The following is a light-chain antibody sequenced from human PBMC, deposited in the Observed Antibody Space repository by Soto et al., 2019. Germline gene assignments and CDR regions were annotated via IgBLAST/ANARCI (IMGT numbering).Light chain of an antibody. CDR3: QQRKNWPPIT. CDR1: QSVNNN. J-gene: IGKJ5*01. V-gene: IGKV3-15*01. CDR2: GAS. Sequence: EIVMTQSPATLSVSPGERATLSCRASQSVNNNLAWYQQKPGQAPSLLIYGASTRATGIPARFSGSGSGTEFTLTISSLQSEDFAVYYCQQRKNWPPITFGQGTRLEIK.